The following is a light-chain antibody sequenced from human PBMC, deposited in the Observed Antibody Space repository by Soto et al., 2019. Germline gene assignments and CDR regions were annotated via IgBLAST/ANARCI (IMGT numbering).Light chain of an antibody. CDR3: QQYGSLPWT. V-gene: IGKV3-20*01. CDR2: GAS. CDR1: QSVSSSY. Sequence: EIVLTQSPGTLSLSPGERATLSCRASQSVSSSYLAWYQQKPGQAPRLLIYGASSRATGIPDRFSGSGSGTDFTLTISRLEPEDFAVYDCQQYGSLPWTLGQGTKVDIK. J-gene: IGKJ1*01.